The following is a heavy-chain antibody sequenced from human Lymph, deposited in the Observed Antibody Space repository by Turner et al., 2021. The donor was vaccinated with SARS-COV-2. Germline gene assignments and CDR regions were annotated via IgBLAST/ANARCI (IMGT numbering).Heavy chain of an antibody. Sequence: VQLVQSGAEVKKPGASVKVSCKASGYSFTGYYMHWVRQAPVQGLECMGWINPNSGCKSYGKKFQGRLTMTRDTSISTAYMELCMLRSDDTAVYYCARSRDRQSIVRGVDPFDFWGQGTLVTVSS. CDR3: ARSRDRQSIVRGVDPFDF. CDR1: GYSFTGYY. D-gene: IGHD3-10*01. J-gene: IGHJ4*02. CDR2: INPNSGCK. V-gene: IGHV1-2*02.